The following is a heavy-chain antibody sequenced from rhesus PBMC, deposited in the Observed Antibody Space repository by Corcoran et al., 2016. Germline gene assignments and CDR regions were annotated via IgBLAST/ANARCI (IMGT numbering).Heavy chain of an antibody. J-gene: IGHJ4*01. CDR2: IYGSGCRT. CDR3: ASDKGGTLFDY. V-gene: IGHV4-169*02. CDR1: GCFISINY. Sequence: QLPLQESGPGLVKPSATLSVTCSVSGCFISINYWRCIRQAPGKVLVWIGYIYGSGCRTNYNHSLKSRVTLSVDTSKNQLSLKLRAVTAADTAVYYCASDKGGTLFDYWGQGVLGTVSS. D-gene: IGHD1-44*01.